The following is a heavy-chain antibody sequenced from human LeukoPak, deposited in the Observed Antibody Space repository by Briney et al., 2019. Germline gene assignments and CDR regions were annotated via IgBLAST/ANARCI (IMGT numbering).Heavy chain of an antibody. J-gene: IGHJ4*02. CDR3: ARGLEWLALRFLEWSPTYYFDY. D-gene: IGHD3-3*01. V-gene: IGHV4-34*01. Sequence: PSETLSLTCAVYGGSFSGYYWSWIRQPPGKGLEWIGEINHSGSTNYNPSLKSRFTISVDTSKNQFSLKLSSVTAADTAVYYCARGLEWLALRFLEWSPTYYFDYWGQGTLVTVSS. CDR1: GGSFSGYY. CDR2: INHSGST.